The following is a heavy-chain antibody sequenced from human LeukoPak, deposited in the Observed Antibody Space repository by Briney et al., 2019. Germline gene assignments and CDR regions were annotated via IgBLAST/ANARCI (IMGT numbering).Heavy chain of an antibody. CDR2: ISAYNGNT. CDR3: ARVGVLRFLEWLYWFDP. D-gene: IGHD3-3*01. J-gene: IGHJ5*02. Sequence: ASVKVSCKASGGTFSSYAISWVRQAPGQGLEWMGWISAYNGNTNYAQKLQGRVTMTTDTSTSTAYMELRSLRSDDTAVYYCARVGVLRFLEWLYWFDPWGQGTLVTVSS. CDR1: GGTFSSYA. V-gene: IGHV1-18*01.